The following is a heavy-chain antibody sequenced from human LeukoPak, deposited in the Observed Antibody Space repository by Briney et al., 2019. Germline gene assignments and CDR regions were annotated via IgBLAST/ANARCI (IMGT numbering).Heavy chain of an antibody. CDR3: ARDLGHCRNVVCSSSAY. Sequence: ASVKVSCKASGYTFTGYYMHWVRQAPGQGLEWMGWINPNSGGTTYAQKIQGRVTMTTDTSTNTVYMDLRSLRSDDTAVYYCARDLGHCRNVVCSSSAYWGRGTLVTVSS. CDR2: INPNSGGT. V-gene: IGHV1-2*02. J-gene: IGHJ4*02. D-gene: IGHD1-14*01. CDR1: GYTFTGYY.